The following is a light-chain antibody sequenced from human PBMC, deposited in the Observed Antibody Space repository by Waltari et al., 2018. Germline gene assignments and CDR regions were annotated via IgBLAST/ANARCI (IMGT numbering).Light chain of an antibody. Sequence: QSALTQPAPVSGPPGKSVTISCNGTNSDIGSYTLVSWYQQHPGRAPKLIIFKVSKRPSLVFYSFFGSSSHNTASLTIFGRQAEDEADYYCCSYTGAGTLFGGGTKLTVL. CDR3: CSYTGAGTL. V-gene: IGLV2-23*02. J-gene: IGLJ3*02. CDR2: KVS. CDR1: NSDIGSYTL.